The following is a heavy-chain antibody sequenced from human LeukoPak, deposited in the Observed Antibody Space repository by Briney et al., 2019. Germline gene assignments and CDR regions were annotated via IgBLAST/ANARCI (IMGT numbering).Heavy chain of an antibody. V-gene: IGHV1-2*06. D-gene: IGHD3-10*01. CDR3: ARDMARGSGSYYNIVDY. J-gene: IGHJ4*02. CDR1: GYTFTGYY. CDR2: INPNSGGT. Sequence: GASVKVSCKASGYTFTGYYMHWVRQAPGQGLEWMGRINPNSGGTNYAQKFQGRVTMTRDTSISTAYMELSRLRSDGTAVYYCARDMARGSGSYYNIVDYWGQGTLVTVSS.